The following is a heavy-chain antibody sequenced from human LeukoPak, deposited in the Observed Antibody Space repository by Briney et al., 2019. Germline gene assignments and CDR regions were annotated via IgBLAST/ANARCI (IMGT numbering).Heavy chain of an antibody. D-gene: IGHD6-13*01. CDR3: ARGNMGIAAY. V-gene: IGHV4-59*01. Sequence: SETLSLTCTVCGGSISPYYWSWIRQPPGKGLEWIAYIYYSGSTNYNPSLKSRVTISVDTSKNQLIVEVRAVSYWNTDVYFCARGNMGIAAYWGQGTLVTVSS. J-gene: IGHJ4*02. CDR1: GGSISPYY. CDR2: IYYSGST.